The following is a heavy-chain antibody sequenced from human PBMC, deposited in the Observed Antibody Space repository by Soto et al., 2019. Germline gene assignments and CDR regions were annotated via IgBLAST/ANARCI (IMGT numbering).Heavy chain of an antibody. D-gene: IGHD4-17*01. Sequence: SGPTLVKPTQTLTLTCTFSGFSLSTSGVGVGWIRQPPGKALEWLALIYWDDDKRYSPSLKSRLTITKDTSKYQVVLTMTNMDPVDTATYYCAHSLHDYGDYYYYYMDVWGKGTTVTVSS. V-gene: IGHV2-5*02. J-gene: IGHJ6*03. CDR1: GFSLSTSGVG. CDR3: AHSLHDYGDYYYYYMDV. CDR2: IYWDDDK.